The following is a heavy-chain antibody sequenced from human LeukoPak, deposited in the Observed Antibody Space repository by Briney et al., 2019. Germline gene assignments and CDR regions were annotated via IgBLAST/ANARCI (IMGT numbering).Heavy chain of an antibody. CDR3: ASGYWDDPISTDY. J-gene: IGHJ4*02. D-gene: IGHD1-1*01. V-gene: IGHV4-34*01. CDR1: GGSFSGYY. Sequence: SGTLSLTCAVYGGSFSGYYWSWIRQPPGKGLEWIGEINHSGSTNYNPSLKSRVTISVDTSKNQFSLRLSSVTAADTAVYYCASGYWDDPISTDYWGQGALVTVSS. CDR2: INHSGST.